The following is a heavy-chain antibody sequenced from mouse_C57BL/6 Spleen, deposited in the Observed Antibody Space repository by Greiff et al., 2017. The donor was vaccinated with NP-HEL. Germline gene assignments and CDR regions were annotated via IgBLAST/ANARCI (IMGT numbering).Heavy chain of an antibody. J-gene: IGHJ4*01. Sequence: QVQLQQSGPELVKPGASVKISCKASGYAFSSSWMNWVKQRPGKGLEWIGRIYPGDGVTNYNGKFKGKATLTADKSSSTAYMQLSSLTSEDSAVYFCARCTTVVPYYAMDYWGQGTSVTVSS. CDR3: ARCTTVVPYYAMDY. CDR2: IYPGDGVT. CDR1: GYAFSSSW. V-gene: IGHV1-82*01. D-gene: IGHD1-1*01.